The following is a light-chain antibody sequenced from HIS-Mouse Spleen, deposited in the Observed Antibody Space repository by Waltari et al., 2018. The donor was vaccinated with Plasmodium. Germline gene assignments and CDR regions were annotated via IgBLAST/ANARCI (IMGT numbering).Light chain of an antibody. J-gene: IGLJ3*02. CDR1: ALPKKY. V-gene: IGLV3-10*01. CDR2: EEG. CDR3: YSTDSSGNHRV. Sequence: SYELTQPPSVSVSPGQTARITCSGDALPKKYAYWYQQKSGQAPVLVISEEGKRPAGIPDRFAGSSSGTMATLTISGAQVEDEADYYCYSTDSSGNHRVFGGGTKLTVL.